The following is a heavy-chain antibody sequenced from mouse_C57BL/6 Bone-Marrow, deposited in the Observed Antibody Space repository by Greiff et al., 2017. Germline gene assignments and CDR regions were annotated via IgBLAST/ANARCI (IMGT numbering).Heavy chain of an antibody. V-gene: IGHV1-5*01. CDR2: IYPGNSDT. CDR3: TRSSYLFYAMDY. Sequence: EVHLVESGTVLARPGASVKMSCKTSGYTFTSYWMHWVKQRPGQGLEWIGAIYPGNSDTSYNQKFKGKDKLTAVTSASTAYMELSSLTNEDSAVYYCTRSSYLFYAMDYWGQGTSVTVSS. J-gene: IGHJ4*01. CDR1: GYTFTSYW. D-gene: IGHD2-12*01.